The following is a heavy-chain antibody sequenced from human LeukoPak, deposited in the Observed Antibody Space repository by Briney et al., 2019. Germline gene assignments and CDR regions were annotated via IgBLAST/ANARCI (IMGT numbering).Heavy chain of an antibody. V-gene: IGHV5-51*01. CDR1: GYSFTSYW. CDR3: ARQRGYSSSWHYFDY. CDR2: IYPGDSDT. D-gene: IGHD6-13*01. J-gene: IGHJ4*02. Sequence: GESLKIPCKGSGYSFTSYWISWVRQMPGKGLEWMGIIYPGDSDTRYSPSFQGQVTISADKSISTAYLQWSSLKASDTAMYYCARQRGYSSSWHYFDYWGQGTLVTVSS.